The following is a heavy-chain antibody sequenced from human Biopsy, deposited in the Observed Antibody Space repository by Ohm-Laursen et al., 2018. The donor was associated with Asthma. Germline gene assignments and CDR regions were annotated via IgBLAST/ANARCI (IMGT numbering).Heavy chain of an antibody. J-gene: IGHJ3*02. CDR1: GYTFTNYA. Sequence: ASVKVSCKASGYTFTNYAIHWVRQAPGQRLEWMGWINAGNGNTKYSQKFQGRVTITRDTSASTAYMDLSSLRSEDTAVYYCARTYYDFLTGQVNDVFAIWGQGTMVTVSS. V-gene: IGHV1-3*01. CDR2: INAGNGNT. CDR3: ARTYYDFLTGQVNDVFAI. D-gene: IGHD3-9*01.